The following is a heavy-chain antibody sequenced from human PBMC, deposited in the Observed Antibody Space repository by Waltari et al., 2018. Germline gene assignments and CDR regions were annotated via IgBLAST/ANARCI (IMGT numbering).Heavy chain of an antibody. Sequence: QVQLQESGPGLVKPSETLSLTCAVSGYSISSGYYWGWIRQPPGKGLEWIGSIYHSGSTYYNPSLKSRVTISVDTSKNQFSRKLSSVTAADTAVYYCARGFYYYYGMDVWGQGTTVTVSS. CDR1: GYSISSGYY. D-gene: IGHD3-3*01. V-gene: IGHV4-38-2*01. CDR2: IYHSGST. CDR3: ARGFYYYYGMDV. J-gene: IGHJ6*02.